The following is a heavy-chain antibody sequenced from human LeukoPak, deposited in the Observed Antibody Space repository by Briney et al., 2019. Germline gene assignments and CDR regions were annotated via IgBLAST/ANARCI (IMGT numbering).Heavy chain of an antibody. CDR3: ARGSYYDSSGFDAFDI. V-gene: IGHV4-59*01. Sequence: PSETLSLTCTVSGGSISSYYWSWIRQPPGKGLEWIGYIYYSGSTNYNPSLKSRVTISVHTSKNQFSLKLSSVTAADTAVYYCARGSYYDSSGFDAFDIWGQGTMVTVSS. D-gene: IGHD3-22*01. CDR2: IYYSGST. CDR1: GGSISSYY. J-gene: IGHJ3*02.